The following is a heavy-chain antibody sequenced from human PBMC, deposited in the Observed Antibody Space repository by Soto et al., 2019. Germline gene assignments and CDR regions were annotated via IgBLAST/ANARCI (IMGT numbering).Heavy chain of an antibody. V-gene: IGHV3-9*01. Sequence: EVQLVESGGGLVQPGRSLRLSCAASGFTFDDYAMHWVRQAPGKGLEWVSGISWNSGSIGYADSVKGRFTISRDNAKNSLYLQMNCVRAEDTALYYCAKGMKGGRGGGLRYYYYYYGMDVWGQGTTVTVSS. J-gene: IGHJ6*02. CDR1: GFTFDDYA. CDR3: AKGMKGGRGGGLRYYYYYYGMDV. CDR2: ISWNSGSI. D-gene: IGHD3-16*01.